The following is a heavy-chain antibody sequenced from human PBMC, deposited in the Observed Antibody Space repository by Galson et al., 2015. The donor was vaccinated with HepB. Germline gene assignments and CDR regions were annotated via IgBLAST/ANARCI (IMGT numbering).Heavy chain of an antibody. CDR3: MGTRMSNDAFDI. Sequence: SLRLSCAASGFTFSSHAMSWVHQAPGKGLEWVSGISGGGGTTYYADSVKGRFTISRDNSKNTLYLQMNSLRAEDTAVYYCMGTRMSNDAFDIWGQGTMVTVSS. D-gene: IGHD7-27*01. CDR2: ISGGGGTT. V-gene: IGHV3-23*01. CDR1: GFTFSSHA. J-gene: IGHJ3*02.